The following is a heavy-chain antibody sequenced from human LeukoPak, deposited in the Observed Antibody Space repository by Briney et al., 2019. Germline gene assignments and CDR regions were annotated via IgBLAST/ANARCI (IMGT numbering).Heavy chain of an antibody. J-gene: IGHJ5*02. CDR1: GFTFSSYW. D-gene: IGHD6-6*01. Sequence: GGSLRLSCAASGFTFSSYWMHWVRQAPGKGLVWVSRINSDGSSTSYADSVKGRFTISRDNAKNTLYLQMNSLRAEDTAVYYCAIAKISYSSSSAVDPWGQGTLVTVSS. CDR3: AIAKISYSSSSAVDP. CDR2: INSDGSST. V-gene: IGHV3-74*01.